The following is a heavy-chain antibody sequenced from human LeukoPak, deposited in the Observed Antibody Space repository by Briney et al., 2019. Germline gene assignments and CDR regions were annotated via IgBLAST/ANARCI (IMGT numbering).Heavy chain of an antibody. D-gene: IGHD3-10*01. CDR2: IYPADSDT. CDR3: ARREYPDPTSLHYYYPLDV. J-gene: IGHJ6*02. V-gene: IGHV5-51*01. Sequence: KRGESLKISCKGFGSTFSTYWIAWVRQMPGKGLEWMGIIYPADSDTKYSPSFQGQVTISADKSTAFLQWSSLRASDTAMYYCARREYPDPTSLHYYYPLDVWGQGTTVTVSS. CDR1: GSTFSTYW.